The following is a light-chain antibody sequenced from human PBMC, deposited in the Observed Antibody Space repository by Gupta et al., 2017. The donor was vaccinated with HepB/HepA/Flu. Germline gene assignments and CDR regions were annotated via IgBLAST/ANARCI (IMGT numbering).Light chain of an antibody. Sequence: DTQMPQSPSTLSASVGDRVTITCRASHIISSLLAWYQQRPGKAPRLLIYKASSLESGVPSRFSGSGSGTEFTLTISSLQPDDFATYYCQQYNSYPWTFGQGTKVEIK. CDR1: HIISSL. V-gene: IGKV1-5*03. CDR2: KAS. J-gene: IGKJ1*01. CDR3: QQYNSYPWT.